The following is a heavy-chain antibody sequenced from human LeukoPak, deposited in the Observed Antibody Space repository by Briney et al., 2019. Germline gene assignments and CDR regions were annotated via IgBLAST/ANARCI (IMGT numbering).Heavy chain of an antibody. CDR1: GGSISGGSYY. J-gene: IGHJ4*02. V-gene: IGHV4-61*02. CDR3: AREHDRSGYSIGHYFDY. Sequence: SETLSLTCTVSGGSISGGSYYWSWIRQPAGKGLEWIGRIYTSGSTNYNPSLKSRVTISVDTSKNQFSLKLSSVTAADTAVYYCAREHDRSGYSIGHYFDYWGQGTLVTVSS. CDR2: IYTSGST. D-gene: IGHD3-22*01.